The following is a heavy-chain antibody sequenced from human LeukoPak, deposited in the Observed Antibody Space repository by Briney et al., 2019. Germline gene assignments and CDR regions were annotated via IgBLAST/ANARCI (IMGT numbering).Heavy chain of an antibody. D-gene: IGHD3-22*01. Sequence: GRSLRLSCAASGFTFSSYAMHWVRQAPGKGLEWVAVISYDGSNKYYADSVKGRFTISRDNPKNTLYLQMNSLRAEDTAVYYCAKVADYDSSGYTPGDYWGQGTLVTVSS. CDR3: AKVADYDSSGYTPGDY. V-gene: IGHV3-30*04. CDR1: GFTFSSYA. J-gene: IGHJ4*02. CDR2: ISYDGSNK.